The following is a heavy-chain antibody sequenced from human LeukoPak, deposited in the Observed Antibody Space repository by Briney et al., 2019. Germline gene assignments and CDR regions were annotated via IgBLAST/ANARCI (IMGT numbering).Heavy chain of an antibody. D-gene: IGHD6-19*01. V-gene: IGHV3-7*01. CDR1: GFTFNNYW. CDR3: VPGGLAVSGIDY. CDR2: ITPDGSDR. J-gene: IGHJ4*02. Sequence: GGSLRLSCAVSGFTFNNYWMSWVRQAPGKGLEWVANITPDGSDRYYVDSLKGRVTISRDNTKSSLYLQLNSLRAEDTAVYYCVPGGLAVSGIDYWGQGALVTVSS.